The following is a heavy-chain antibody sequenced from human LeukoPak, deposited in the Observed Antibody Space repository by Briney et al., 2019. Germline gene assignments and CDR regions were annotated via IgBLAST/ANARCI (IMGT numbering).Heavy chain of an antibody. CDR2: IKQDGSEK. J-gene: IGHJ6*03. CDR3: ARDNGVVHGVYYMDV. D-gene: IGHD3-3*01. CDR1: GFTFSTYW. Sequence: GGSLRLSCAASGFTFSTYWMTWVRQAPGKGLEWVADIKQDGSEKLYVKSVRGRFTVSRDNAKMSLFLQLNSLRAEDTAVYYCARDNGVVHGVYYMDVWGKGTTVTVS. V-gene: IGHV3-7*01.